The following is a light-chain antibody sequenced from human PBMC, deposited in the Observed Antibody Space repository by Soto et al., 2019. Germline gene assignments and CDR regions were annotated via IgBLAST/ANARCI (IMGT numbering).Light chain of an antibody. CDR2: DAS. V-gene: IGKV3-11*01. J-gene: IGKJ1*01. Sequence: EIVLTQSPATLSLSPGERATLSCRASQSVSSYLAWYQQKPGQAPRLLIYDASNRATGIPPRFSGSGSGTDFTLTISSLEPEDFAVYYCLQRSDWPRTFGQGTTVEIK. CDR1: QSVSSY. CDR3: LQRSDWPRT.